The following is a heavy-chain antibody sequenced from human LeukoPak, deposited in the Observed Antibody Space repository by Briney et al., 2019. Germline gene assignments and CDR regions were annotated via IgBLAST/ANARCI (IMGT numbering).Heavy chain of an antibody. CDR1: GYTFTSYG. V-gene: IGHV1-18*01. D-gene: IGHD3-22*01. J-gene: IGHJ4*02. CDR3: ARVIHPNYYYDSNGYLDY. CDR2: ISAYNGNT. Sequence: ASVKVSCKASGYTFTSYGISWVRQAPGQGLEWMGWISAYNGNTNYAQKLQGRVTMTTDTSTSTAYMELRSLRSDDTAVHYCARVIHPNYYYDSNGYLDYWGQGTLVTVSS.